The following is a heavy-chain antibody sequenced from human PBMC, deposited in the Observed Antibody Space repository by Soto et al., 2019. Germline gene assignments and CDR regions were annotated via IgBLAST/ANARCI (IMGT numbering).Heavy chain of an antibody. CDR3: VRNKGGCSSTSCHSYGMDV. V-gene: IGHV3-21*01. Sequence: GGSLRLSCAASRFTFNTYTMDWVRRSPGKGLEWVSSISGSGNYIYHADSVKGRFSISRDNAKNSLFLQMNSLRAEDTAVYYCVRNKGGCSSTSCHSYGMDVWGQGPTVTVSS. CDR2: ISGSGNYI. D-gene: IGHD2-2*01. CDR1: RFTFNTYT. J-gene: IGHJ6*02.